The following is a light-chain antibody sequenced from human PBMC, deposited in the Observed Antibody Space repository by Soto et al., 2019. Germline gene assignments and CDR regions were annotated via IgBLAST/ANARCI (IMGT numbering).Light chain of an antibody. CDR2: DAS. V-gene: IGKV3-20*01. CDR3: QQYGSSPWT. Sequence: EFVLTQSPGTLSLSPGERTTLSCRASQTVRNNYLAWYQQKPGQAPTLLIYDASNRATGIPDRFSGGGSGTDFTLTISRLEPEDFAVFHCQQYGSSPWTFGQGTKVDIK. CDR1: QTVRNNY. J-gene: IGKJ1*01.